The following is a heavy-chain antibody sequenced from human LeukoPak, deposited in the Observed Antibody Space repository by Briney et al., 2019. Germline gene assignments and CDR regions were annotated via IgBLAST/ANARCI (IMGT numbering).Heavy chain of an antibody. CDR3: ARDQGIVVAPAHAFDI. Sequence: PGGSLRLSCAASGFTFSSYSMNWVRQAPGKGLEWVSYVSSSSSTIYYADSVKGRFTISRDNAKNSLYLQMSSLRAEDTVVYYCARDQGIVVAPAHAFDIWGQGTMVTVSS. V-gene: IGHV3-48*04. J-gene: IGHJ3*02. CDR2: VSSSSSTI. D-gene: IGHD3-22*01. CDR1: GFTFSSYS.